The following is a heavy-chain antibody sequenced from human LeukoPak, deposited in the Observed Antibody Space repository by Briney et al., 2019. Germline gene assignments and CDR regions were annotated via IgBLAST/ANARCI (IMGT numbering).Heavy chain of an antibody. CDR3: AKHGFGVFEGY. V-gene: IGHV3-23*01. CDR2: ISGSGGST. Sequence: GGSLRLSCAASGFTFSSYAMSWVRQAPGKGLQWVSGISGSGGSTYYADSVKGRFTISRDNSKNTLYPQMNSLRVEDTAVYYCAKHGFGVFEGYWGQGILVTVSS. D-gene: IGHD3-10*01. J-gene: IGHJ4*02. CDR1: GFTFSSYA.